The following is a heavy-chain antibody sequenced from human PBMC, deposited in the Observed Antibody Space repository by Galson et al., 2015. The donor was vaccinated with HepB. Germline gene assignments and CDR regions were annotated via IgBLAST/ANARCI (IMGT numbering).Heavy chain of an antibody. CDR2: INAGNGNT. CDR3: ARVQYSSGLWGENYFDY. J-gene: IGHJ4*02. Sequence: SVKVSCKASGYTFTSYAMHWVRQAPGQRLEWMGWINAGNGNTKYSQKFQGRVTITRDTSASTAYMELSSLRSEDTAVYYCARVQYSSGLWGENYFDYWGQGTLVTVSS. V-gene: IGHV1-3*01. D-gene: IGHD6-19*01. CDR1: GYTFTSYA.